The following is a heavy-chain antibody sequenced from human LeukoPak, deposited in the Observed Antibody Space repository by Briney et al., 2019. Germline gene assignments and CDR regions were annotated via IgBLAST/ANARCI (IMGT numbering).Heavy chain of an antibody. J-gene: IGHJ5*02. CDR1: GGSISSGSYY. V-gene: IGHV4-61*02. CDR2: IYTSGST. D-gene: IGHD2-2*01. Sequence: PSETLSLTCTVSGGSISSGSYYWRWLRQPAGKGREWLGRIYTSGSTNYNPSLKSRVTISVDTSKNQFSLKLSSVTAADTAVYYCAREDEDPGIVVVPAANWFDPWGQGTLVTVSS. CDR3: AREDEDPGIVVVPAANWFDP.